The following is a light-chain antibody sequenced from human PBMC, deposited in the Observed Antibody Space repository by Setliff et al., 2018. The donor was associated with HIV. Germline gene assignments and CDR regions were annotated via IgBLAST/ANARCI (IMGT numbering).Light chain of an antibody. CDR3: ATWDDSLNGPV. J-gene: IGLJ1*01. V-gene: IGLV1-44*01. CDR2: ANN. CDR1: SSNIGSNT. Sequence: QSVLTQPPSASGTPGRRVTISCSGSSSNIGSNTVNWYQQLPGTAPKLLIYANNQRPSGVPDRFSGSKSGTSASLAISGLQSEDEADYYCATWDDSLNGPVFGTGTKV.